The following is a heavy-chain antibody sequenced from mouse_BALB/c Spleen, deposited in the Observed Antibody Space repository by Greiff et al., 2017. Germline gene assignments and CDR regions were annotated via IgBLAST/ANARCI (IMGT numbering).Heavy chain of an antibody. V-gene: IGHV1S137*01. J-gene: IGHJ2*01. CDR1: GYTFTDYA. Sequence: QVQLQQSGAELVRPGVSVKISCKGSGYTFTDYAMHWVKQSHAKSLEWIGVISTYYGDASYNQKFKGKATMTVDKSSSTAYMELARLTSEDSAIYYCARETTEDYFDYWGQGTTLTVSS. CDR2: ISTYYGDA. D-gene: IGHD1-1*01. CDR3: ARETTEDYFDY.